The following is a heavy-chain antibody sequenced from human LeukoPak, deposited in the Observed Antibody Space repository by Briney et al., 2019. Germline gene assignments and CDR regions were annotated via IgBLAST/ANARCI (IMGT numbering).Heavy chain of an antibody. CDR2: INHSGST. V-gene: IGHV4-34*01. CDR3: ARGTVGL. CDR1: GWSISGYY. J-gene: IGHJ3*01. D-gene: IGHD2-15*01. Sequence: SETVSLTCAVYGWSISGYYLSGIRQPPGKGLEWIGEINHSGSTNYNPSLKSRVTISVDTSKNQFSLKLSSVTAADTAVYYCARGTVGLWGQGTMVTVSS.